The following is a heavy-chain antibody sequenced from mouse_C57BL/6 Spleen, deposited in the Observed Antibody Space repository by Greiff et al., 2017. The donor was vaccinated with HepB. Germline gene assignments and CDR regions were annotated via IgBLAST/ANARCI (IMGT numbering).Heavy chain of an antibody. J-gene: IGHJ4*01. D-gene: IGHD1-1*01. Sequence: QVQLQQSGPELVKPGASVKISCKASGYAFSSSWMNWVKQRPGKGLEWIGRIYPGDGDTNYNGKFKGKATLTADKSSSTAYMQLSSLTSEDSAVYFCAREVVADAMDYWGQGTSVTVSS. CDR2: IYPGDGDT. V-gene: IGHV1-82*01. CDR1: GYAFSSSW. CDR3: AREVVADAMDY.